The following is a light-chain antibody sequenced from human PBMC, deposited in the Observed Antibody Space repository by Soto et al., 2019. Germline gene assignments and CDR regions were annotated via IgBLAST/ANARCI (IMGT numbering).Light chain of an antibody. CDR1: QTVSKF. CDR2: SAS. Sequence: DVQMTHSPCALSASVVYRVTIACRASQTVSKFVNWSQQKPGKVPDLLIYSASTLYSGVPSRFSGSGSGTEFTLTITSLRPEDFGVYYCQQYRSWPRTFGQGTKVDNK. J-gene: IGKJ1*01. CDR3: QQYRSWPRT. V-gene: IGKV1-39*01.